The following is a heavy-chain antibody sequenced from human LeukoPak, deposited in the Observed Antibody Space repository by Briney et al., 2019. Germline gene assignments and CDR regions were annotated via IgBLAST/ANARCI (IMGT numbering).Heavy chain of an antibody. CDR1: GFTFSSYG. V-gene: IGHV3-30*18. D-gene: IGHD2-21*02. CDR2: ISYDGSNK. Sequence: GGSLRLSCAASGFTFSSYGMHWVRQAPGKGLEWVAVISYDGSNKYYADSVKGRFTISRDNSKNTLYLQMNSLRAEDTAVYYCAKESTEYCGGDCPFQHWGQGTLVTVSS. J-gene: IGHJ1*01. CDR3: AKESTEYCGGDCPFQH.